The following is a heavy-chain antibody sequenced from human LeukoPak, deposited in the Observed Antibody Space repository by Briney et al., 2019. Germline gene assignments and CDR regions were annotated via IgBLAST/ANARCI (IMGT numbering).Heavy chain of an antibody. V-gene: IGHV3-30-3*01. D-gene: IGHD5-18*01. J-gene: IGHJ4*02. Sequence: GRSLRLSCAASGFTFSSYAMHWVRPAPGKGLEWVAVISYDVSNKYYADSVKGRFTISRDNSKNTPYLQMNSLRAEGTAVYYCARGDPIRGYSYGSTDYWGQGTLVTVSS. CDR3: ARGDPIRGYSYGSTDY. CDR2: ISYDVSNK. CDR1: GFTFSSYA.